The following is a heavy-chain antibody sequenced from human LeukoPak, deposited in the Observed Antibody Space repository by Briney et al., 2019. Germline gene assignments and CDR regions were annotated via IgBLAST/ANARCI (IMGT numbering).Heavy chain of an antibody. Sequence: GGSLRLSCAASGFTFSSYAMHWVRQAPGKGLQWLALTSDDGSAKYYADSVKGRFTISRDNSQNTLYLQMNSLRADETAIYYCARAPGGFHGDYSPIAYWGQGTLVTVSS. J-gene: IGHJ4*02. V-gene: IGHV3-30-3*01. CDR2: TSDDGSAK. CDR3: ARAPGGFHGDYSPIAY. CDR1: GFTFSSYA. D-gene: IGHD4-17*01.